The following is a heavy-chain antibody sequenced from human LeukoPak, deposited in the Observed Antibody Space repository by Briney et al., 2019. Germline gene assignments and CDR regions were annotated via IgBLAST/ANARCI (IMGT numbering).Heavy chain of an antibody. CDR1: GFTFSSYA. V-gene: IGHV3-30-3*01. J-gene: IGHJ4*02. CDR3: ATLPQRGFDY. Sequence: GGSLRLSCAASGFTFSSYAMHWVRQAPGKGLEWVAVISYDGSNKYYADSVKGRFTISRDNSKNTLYLQMNSLRAEDTAVYYCATLPQRGFDYWGQGTLVTVSS. CDR2: ISYDGSNK.